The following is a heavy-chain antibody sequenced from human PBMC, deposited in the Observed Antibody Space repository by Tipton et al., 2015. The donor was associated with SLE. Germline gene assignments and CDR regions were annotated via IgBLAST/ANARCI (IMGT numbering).Heavy chain of an antibody. D-gene: IGHD5-18*01. Sequence: GSLRLSCAASGFTFSSYSMNWVRQAPGKGLEWVSSISSSSSYIYYADSVKGRFTISRDNAKNSLYLQMNSLRAEDTAVYYCARGEVDTAMPSDYWGQGTLVTVSS. CDR2: ISSSSSYI. CDR1: GFTFSSYS. CDR3: ARGEVDTAMPSDY. J-gene: IGHJ4*02. V-gene: IGHV3-21*01.